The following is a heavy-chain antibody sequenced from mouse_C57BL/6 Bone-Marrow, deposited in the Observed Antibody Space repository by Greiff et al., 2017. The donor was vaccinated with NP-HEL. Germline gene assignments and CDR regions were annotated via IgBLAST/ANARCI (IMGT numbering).Heavy chain of an antibody. CDR2: IDPENGDT. D-gene: IGHD1-1*01. J-gene: IGHJ2*01. V-gene: IGHV14-4*01. CDR1: GFNIKDDY. Sequence: EVQLKQSGAELVRPGASVKLSCTASGFNIKDDYMHWVKQRPEQGLEWIGWIDPENGDTEYASKFQGKATITADTSSNTAYLQLSSLTSEDTAVYYCTTDYYGSRGYFDYWGQGTTLTVSS. CDR3: TTDYYGSRGYFDY.